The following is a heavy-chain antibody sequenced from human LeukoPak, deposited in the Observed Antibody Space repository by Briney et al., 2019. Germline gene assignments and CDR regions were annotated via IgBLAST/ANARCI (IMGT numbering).Heavy chain of an antibody. CDR1: GFSLKTYG. V-gene: IGHV3-48*04. Sequence: GGSLRLSCAVSGFSLKTYGMYWVRQAPGKGLEWIAQISSSGGAIYYADSVKGRFTISRDNAENSLYLQMNSLGAEDTAVYYCARETSTAEYYFDYWGRGTLVTVSS. J-gene: IGHJ4*02. D-gene: IGHD4-11*01. CDR3: ARETSTAEYYFDY. CDR2: ISSSGGAI.